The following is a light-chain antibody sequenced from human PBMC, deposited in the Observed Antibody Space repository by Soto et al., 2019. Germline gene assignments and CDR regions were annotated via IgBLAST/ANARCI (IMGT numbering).Light chain of an antibody. CDR1: QSVSSF. V-gene: IGKV3-11*01. CDR3: QQRSHWPFT. J-gene: IGKJ3*01. CDR2: EAS. Sequence: EIVLTQSPATLSLSPGERATLSCRASQSVSSFLAWYQQKPCQAPRLLIFEASNRATGIPARFSGSVSGTDFTLTISSLEPEDFAVYSFQQRSHWPFTFGPGTKVDIK.